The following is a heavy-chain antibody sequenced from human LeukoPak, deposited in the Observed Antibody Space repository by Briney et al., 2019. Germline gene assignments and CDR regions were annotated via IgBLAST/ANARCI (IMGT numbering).Heavy chain of an antibody. D-gene: IGHD5-12*01. J-gene: IGHJ5*02. Sequence: SETLSLTCAVYGGSFSAYYWTWIRQPPGKGLEWIGEINHSGSSNYNSSLRSRVTISVDTSYKQFSLRLSSVTAADTAVYYCAPRGDIEHRYLYGKWFDPWGQGTRVTVSS. CDR3: APRGDIEHRYLYGKWFDP. V-gene: IGHV4-34*01. CDR2: INHSGSS. CDR1: GGSFSAYY.